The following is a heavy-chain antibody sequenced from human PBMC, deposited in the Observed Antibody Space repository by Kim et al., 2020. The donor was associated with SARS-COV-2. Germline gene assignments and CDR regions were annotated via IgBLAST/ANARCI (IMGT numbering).Heavy chain of an antibody. CDR3: ARASGPGGYIIED. J-gene: IGHJ4*02. V-gene: IGHV3-33*01. CDR1: GSTFRNDA. D-gene: IGHD3-10*01. CDR2: IWSDGSEN. Sequence: GGSLRLSCTVSGSTFRNDAMHWVRQAPGKGPEWVAIIWSDGSENRYADSVKGRFTISRDNSKSALYLQMDTLRAEDTAVYYCARASGPGGYIIEDWGQGTLVTVSS.